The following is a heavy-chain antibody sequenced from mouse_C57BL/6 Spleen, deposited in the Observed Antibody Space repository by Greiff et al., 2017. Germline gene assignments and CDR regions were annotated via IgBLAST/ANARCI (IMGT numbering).Heavy chain of an antibody. J-gene: IGHJ4*01. Sequence: VQLQQPGAELVRPGSSVKLSCKASGYTFTSYWMHWVKQRPIQGLEWIGNIDPSDSEPHYNQQFKDKATLTVDKSSSTAYMQRSSLTSEDSSVYYCARWEDYDKGNAMDYWGQGTSVTVSS. V-gene: IGHV1-52*01. CDR3: ARWEDYDKGNAMDY. D-gene: IGHD2-4*01. CDR1: GYTFTSYW. CDR2: IDPSDSEP.